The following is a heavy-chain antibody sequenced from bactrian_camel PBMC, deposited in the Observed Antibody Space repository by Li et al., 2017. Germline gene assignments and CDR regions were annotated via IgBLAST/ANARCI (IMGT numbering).Heavy chain of an antibody. J-gene: IGHJ4*01. Sequence: QVQLVESGGGLVEPGGSLRLSCVASGFTASNYCMGWFRQVPGKEREGVAAANTDGNTIYADSVKDRFTISKDNAKNTLYLQMNSLKPEDTAMYYCAADLYESRCQTWYAGYVEYWGQGTQVTVS. V-gene: IGHV3S53*01. CDR3: AADLYESRCQTWYAGYVEY. CDR1: GFTASNYC. D-gene: IGHD6*01. CDR2: ANTDGNT.